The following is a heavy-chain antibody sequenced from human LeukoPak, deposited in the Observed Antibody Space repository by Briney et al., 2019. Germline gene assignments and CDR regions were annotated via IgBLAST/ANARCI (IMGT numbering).Heavy chain of an antibody. D-gene: IGHD5-12*01. CDR2: ISGSGGST. CDR1: GFTFSSYA. Sequence: PGGSLRLSCAASGFTFSSYAMSWVRQAPGKGLEWVSAISGSGGSTYYADSVKGRFTISRDNPKNTLYLQMNSLRAQDTAVDYCAKDSWIVDTMEALNFDYWGQGTLVTVSS. CDR3: AKDSWIVDTMEALNFDY. V-gene: IGHV3-23*01. J-gene: IGHJ4*02.